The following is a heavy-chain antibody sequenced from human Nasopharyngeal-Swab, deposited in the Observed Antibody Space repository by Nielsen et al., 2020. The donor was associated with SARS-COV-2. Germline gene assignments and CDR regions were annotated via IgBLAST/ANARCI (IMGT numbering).Heavy chain of an antibody. CDR2: ISYDGSNK. Sequence: GESLKISCAASGFTFSSYAMHWVRQAPGKGLEWVAVISYDGSNKYYADSAKGRFTISRDNSKNTLYLQMNSLRAEDTAVYYCARGDRGHFDYWGQGTLVTVSS. D-gene: IGHD3-22*01. V-gene: IGHV3-30*04. CDR3: ARGDRGHFDY. J-gene: IGHJ4*02. CDR1: GFTFSSYA.